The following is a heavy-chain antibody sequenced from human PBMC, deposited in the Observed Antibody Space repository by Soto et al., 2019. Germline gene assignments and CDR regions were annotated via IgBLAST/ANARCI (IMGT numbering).Heavy chain of an antibody. D-gene: IGHD5-18*01. CDR3: ARDIRGYSRAFDY. Sequence: QVQLQESGPGLVKPSETLSLTCTVSGDSVSSDNYYWTWIRQPPGKGLEWIGYIYSSGSTNYNPSLKSRVTISLDTSSNQFSLKLTSVTAADTAVYYCARDIRGYSRAFDYWGQGTLGTVSS. V-gene: IGHV4-61*01. CDR2: IYSSGST. CDR1: GDSVSSDNYY. J-gene: IGHJ4*02.